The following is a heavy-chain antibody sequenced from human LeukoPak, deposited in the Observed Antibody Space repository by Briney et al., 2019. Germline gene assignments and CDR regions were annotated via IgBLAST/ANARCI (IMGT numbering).Heavy chain of an antibody. V-gene: IGHV1-2*02. CDR2: IYPNSGGT. CDR3: ARVSLGYDYVWGSYQD. D-gene: IGHD3-16*02. J-gene: IGHJ4*02. CDR1: GYTFTGYY. Sequence: ASVKVSCKASGYTFTGYYMHWVRQAPGQGREWMGWIYPNSGGTNYAQKFQGRVTMTRDTSISTAYMELSRLRSDDTAVYYCARVSLGYDYVWGSYQDWGQGTLVTVSS.